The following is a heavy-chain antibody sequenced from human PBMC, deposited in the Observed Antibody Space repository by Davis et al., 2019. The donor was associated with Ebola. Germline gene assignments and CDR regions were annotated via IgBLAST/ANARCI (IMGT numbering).Heavy chain of an antibody. Sequence: SETLSLTCTVSGGSISSYYWSWIRQPPGKGLEWIGYIYYSGSTDYNPSLQSRVTISVDTSKNRFSLRLSSVTAADTAVYYCARTGGLYCSSTSCYPWFDPWGQGTLVTVSS. V-gene: IGHV4-59*01. D-gene: IGHD2-2*01. CDR3: ARTGGLYCSSTSCYPWFDP. CDR2: IYYSGST. J-gene: IGHJ5*02. CDR1: GGSISSYY.